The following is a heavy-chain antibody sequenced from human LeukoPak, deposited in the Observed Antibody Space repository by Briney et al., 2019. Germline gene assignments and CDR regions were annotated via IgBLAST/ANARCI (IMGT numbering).Heavy chain of an antibody. CDR2: ISAYNGNT. CDR3: ARVSSSSWYDY. D-gene: IGHD6-13*01. V-gene: IGHV1-18*01. J-gene: IGHJ4*02. CDR1: GYTFTSYG. Sequence: ASVKVSCKASGYTFTSYGISWVRQAPGQGLEWMGWISAYNGNTKYAQKVQGRVTMTRDTSTSTAYMEVRSLRSDDTAVYYCARVSSSSWYDYWGQGTLVTVSS.